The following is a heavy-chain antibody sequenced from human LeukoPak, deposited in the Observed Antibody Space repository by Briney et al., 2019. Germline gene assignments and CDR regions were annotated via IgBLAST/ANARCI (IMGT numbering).Heavy chain of an antibody. CDR1: GFTFRGYS. CDR2: ISTSSSHI. CDR3: VRSYYGMDV. V-gene: IGHV3-21*01. J-gene: IGHJ6*02. Sequence: PGGSLRLSCAASGFTFRGYSMNWVRQAPGMGLEWVSSISTSSSHIYYADSVEGRFTISRDNAKNSLYLQMNSLRAEDTAVYYCVRSYYGMDVWGQGTTVSVSS.